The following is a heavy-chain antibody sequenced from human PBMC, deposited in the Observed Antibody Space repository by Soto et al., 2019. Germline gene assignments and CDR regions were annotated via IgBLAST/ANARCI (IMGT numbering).Heavy chain of an antibody. Sequence: QVQLVQSGAEVKKPGASVKVSCKASGCTFTSYAMHWVRQAPGQMLEWMGWINAGNGNTKYSQKFQGRVTITRDTSASTAYMELSSLRSEDTAVYYCARSVDTAMVFVFDYWGQGTLVTVSS. CDR1: GCTFTSYA. D-gene: IGHD5-18*01. CDR2: INAGNGNT. J-gene: IGHJ4*02. V-gene: IGHV1-3*01. CDR3: ARSVDTAMVFVFDY.